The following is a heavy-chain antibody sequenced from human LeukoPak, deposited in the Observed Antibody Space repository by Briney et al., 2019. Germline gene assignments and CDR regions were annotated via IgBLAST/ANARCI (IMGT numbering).Heavy chain of an antibody. CDR3: AGDSSSSH. D-gene: IGHD6-6*01. Sequence: SEALSLTCAVYGGSFSGYYWSWIRQPPGKGLEWIGEINHSGSTNYNPSLKSRVTISVDTSKNQFFLKLSSVTAADTAVYYCAGDSSSSHWGQGTLVTVSS. CDR1: GGSFSGYY. V-gene: IGHV4-34*01. CDR2: INHSGST. J-gene: IGHJ4*02.